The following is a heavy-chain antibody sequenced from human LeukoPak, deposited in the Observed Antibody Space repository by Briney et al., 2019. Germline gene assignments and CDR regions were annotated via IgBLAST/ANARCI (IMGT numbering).Heavy chain of an antibody. Sequence: GGSLRLSCAASGFTFSSYAMSWVRQAPGKGLEWVSAISGSGGSTYYADSVKGRFTISRDNSKNTLYLQMNSLRAEDTAVYYCALTRYRYDPKLTIDAFDIWGQGTMVTVSS. CDR2: ISGSGGST. J-gene: IGHJ3*02. V-gene: IGHV3-23*01. CDR1: GFTFSSYA. CDR3: ALTRYRYDPKLTIDAFDI. D-gene: IGHD5-18*01.